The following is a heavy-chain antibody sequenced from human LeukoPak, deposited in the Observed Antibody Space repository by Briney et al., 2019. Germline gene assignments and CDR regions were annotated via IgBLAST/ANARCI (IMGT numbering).Heavy chain of an antibody. J-gene: IGHJ4*02. CDR2: IYSGGST. D-gene: IGHD2-2*01. CDR3: AKDLQYLLLMGEIDY. V-gene: IGHV3-53*05. CDR1: GFTVSNNY. Sequence: GGSLRLSCAASGFTVSNNYMSWVRQAPGKGLEWVSVIYSGGSTYYADSVKGRFTISRDNSKNTLYLQMNSLRAEDTAVYYCAKDLQYLLLMGEIDYWGQGTLVTVSS.